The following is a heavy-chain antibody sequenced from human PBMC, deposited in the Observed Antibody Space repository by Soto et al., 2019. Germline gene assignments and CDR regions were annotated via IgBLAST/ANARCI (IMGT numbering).Heavy chain of an antibody. CDR3: ARGGGEYDY. V-gene: IGHV4-30-4*08. Sequence: TLSHTCTVSGDTISRGDHYGSWLRQPPGKGLEWIGYIYYTGSTYYNPSLKSRLSISLDTSKNQFSLNLTSVNVADTAVYYCARGGGEYDYWGQGTLVTVS. J-gene: IGHJ4*02. CDR1: GDTISRGDHY. CDR2: IYYTGST. D-gene: IGHD4-17*01.